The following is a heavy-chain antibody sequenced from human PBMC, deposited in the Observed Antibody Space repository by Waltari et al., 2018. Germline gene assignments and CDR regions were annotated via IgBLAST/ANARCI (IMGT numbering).Heavy chain of an antibody. Sequence: EAQLVQSGGGLAPPGGSLRPSCAASGFTFGNYWMTWVRQAPGKGLEWVANIKEDGSERSYVESVKGRFTISRDNTQRSLFLQMNSLRVEDTGVYYCVSNLFEKWGQGALVTVSS. V-gene: IGHV3-7*01. D-gene: IGHD3-16*01. CDR3: VSNLFEK. CDR2: IKEDGSER. J-gene: IGHJ4*02. CDR1: GFTFGNYW.